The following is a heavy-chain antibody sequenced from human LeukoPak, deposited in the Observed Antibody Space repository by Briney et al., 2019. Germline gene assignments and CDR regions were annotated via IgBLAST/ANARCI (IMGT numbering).Heavy chain of an antibody. V-gene: IGHV3-23*01. Sequence: PGGSLRLSCAASGFTFSSYAMSWVRQAPGKGLEWVSAISGSGGSTYYADSVKGRFTISRDNSKNTLYLQMNSLRAEDTAVYYCAKDWIFGGPPEDPDSDYFDYWGQGTLVTVSS. D-gene: IGHD3-3*01. CDR3: AKDWIFGGPPEDPDSDYFDY. CDR2: ISGSGGST. CDR1: GFTFSSYA. J-gene: IGHJ4*02.